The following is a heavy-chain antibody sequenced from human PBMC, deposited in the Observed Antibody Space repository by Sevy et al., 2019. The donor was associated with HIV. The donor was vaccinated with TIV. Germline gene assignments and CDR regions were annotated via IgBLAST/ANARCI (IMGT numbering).Heavy chain of an antibody. CDR3: ARESLDSTRYPFDY. CDR2: ISSSSSYK. V-gene: IGHV3-21*01. D-gene: IGHD3-16*02. Sequence: GGSLRLSCVASGLTFSIYSVNWVRQAPGKGLEWVSSISSSSSYKYYADSLKGRFTISRDNAKNSVFLQMNSLRAEDTAVYYCARESLDSTRYPFDYWGQGTLVTVSS. J-gene: IGHJ4*02. CDR1: GLTFSIYS.